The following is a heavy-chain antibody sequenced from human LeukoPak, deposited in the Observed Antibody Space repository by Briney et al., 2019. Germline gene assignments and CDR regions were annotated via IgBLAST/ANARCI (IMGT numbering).Heavy chain of an antibody. J-gene: IGHJ5*02. CDR1: GGSISSYY. CDR3: ARDRDYYGSGSSCWFDP. D-gene: IGHD3-10*01. CDR2: FDYTGST. Sequence: SDTLSLTCTVSGGSISSYYWSWIRQPPGKGLEWMGYFDYTGSTNYNPSLKSRVIISVDTSKNQFSLKLSSVTTADTAMHYCARDRDYYGSGSSCWFDPWGQGTLVTVSS. V-gene: IGHV4-59*01.